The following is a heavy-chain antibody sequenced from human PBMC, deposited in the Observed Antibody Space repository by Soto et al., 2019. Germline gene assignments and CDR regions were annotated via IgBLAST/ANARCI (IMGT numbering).Heavy chain of an antibody. V-gene: IGHV4-39*01. CDR3: GRLEGLATISYYFDY. J-gene: IGHJ4*02. D-gene: IGHD3-9*01. Sequence: SETLSLTCTVSGGYVSSSSYYWGWDHQPPGKGLEWIGSVYYSGSTYYNPSLESRVTISVDKSKNQFSLKLMSLSAADTAVYYCGRLEGLATISYYFDYWGQGALVTVSS. CDR2: VYYSGST. CDR1: GGYVSSSSYY.